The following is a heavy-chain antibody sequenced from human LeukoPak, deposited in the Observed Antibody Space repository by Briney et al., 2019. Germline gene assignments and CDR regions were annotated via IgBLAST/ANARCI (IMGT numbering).Heavy chain of an antibody. Sequence: SETLSLTCAVYGGSFSGYYWSWIRQPPGKGLEWIGEINHSGSTNYNPSLKSRVTISVDTPKNQFSLKLSSVTAADTAVYYCARAGRGYYYDSSGYRATWDFDYWGQGTLVTVSS. CDR2: INHSGST. CDR1: GGSFSGYY. V-gene: IGHV4-34*01. CDR3: ARAGRGYYYDSSGYRATWDFDY. J-gene: IGHJ4*02. D-gene: IGHD3-22*01.